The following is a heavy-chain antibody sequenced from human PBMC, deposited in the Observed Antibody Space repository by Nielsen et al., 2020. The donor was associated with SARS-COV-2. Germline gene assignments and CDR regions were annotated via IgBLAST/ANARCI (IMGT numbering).Heavy chain of an antibody. CDR3: ARGERWLAPDAFDI. Sequence: SVKVSCKASGGTFSSYAISWVRQAPGQGLEWMGGIIPIFGTANYAQKFQGRVTITADESTSTAYMELGSLRSEDTAVYYCARGERWLAPDAFDIWGQGTMVTVSS. CDR1: GGTFSSYA. CDR2: IIPIFGTA. D-gene: IGHD6-19*01. J-gene: IGHJ3*02. V-gene: IGHV1-69*13.